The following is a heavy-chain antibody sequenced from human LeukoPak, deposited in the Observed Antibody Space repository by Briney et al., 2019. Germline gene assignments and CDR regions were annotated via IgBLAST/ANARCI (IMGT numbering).Heavy chain of an antibody. Sequence: GGSLRLSCAASGFTFSSSAMSWVRQAPGKGLEWVSSISARGISTYYAHSVKGRFTISRDNAKNTLYLQMNNLRGDDIGVYYCAKSFDFSNGHSPILTPFDSWGQGTLVSVSS. CDR2: ISARGIST. CDR1: GFTFSSSA. V-gene: IGHV3-23*01. CDR3: AKSFDFSNGHSPILTPFDS. J-gene: IGHJ4*02. D-gene: IGHD3-3*01.